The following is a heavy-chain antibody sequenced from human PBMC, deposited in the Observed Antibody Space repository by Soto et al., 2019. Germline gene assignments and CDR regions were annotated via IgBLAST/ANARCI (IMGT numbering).Heavy chain of an antibody. V-gene: IGHV4-34*01. J-gene: IGHJ4*02. CDR1: GGSFSGYY. CDR3: AGLMYSSGWYYFDY. D-gene: IGHD6-13*01. Sequence: PSETLSLTCAVYGGSFSGYYWSWIRQPPGKGLEWIGEINHSGSTNYNPSLKSRVTISVDTSKNQFSLKLSSVTAADTAVYYCAGLMYSSGWYYFDYGGREPLVTVSS. CDR2: INHSGST.